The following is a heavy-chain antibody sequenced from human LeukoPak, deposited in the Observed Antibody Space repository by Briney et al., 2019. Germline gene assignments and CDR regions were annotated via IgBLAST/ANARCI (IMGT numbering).Heavy chain of an antibody. J-gene: IGHJ4*02. V-gene: IGHV3-43*02. D-gene: IGHD2/OR15-2a*01. CDR3: ATSDFAAHFDY. CDR1: GFTFDDYA. CDR2: ISGDGGST. Sequence: GRSLRLSCAASGFTFDDYAMHWVRQAPGKGLEWVSLISGDGGSTYYADSVKGRFTISRDNSKNSLYLQMNSLGTEDTALYYCATSDFAAHFDYWGQGTLVTVSS.